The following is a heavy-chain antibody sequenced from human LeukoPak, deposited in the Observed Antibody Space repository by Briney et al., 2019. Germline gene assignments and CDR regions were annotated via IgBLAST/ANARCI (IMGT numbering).Heavy chain of an antibody. J-gene: IGHJ3*02. CDR2: ISSSSSTI. V-gene: IGHV3-48*01. D-gene: IGHD1-26*01. CDR1: GFTFSSYS. Sequence: PGGSLRLSCAASGFTFSSYSMNWVRQAPGKGLEWVSYISSSSSTIYYAGSVKGRFTISRDNAKNSLYLQMNSLRAEDTAVYYCANHYSGSYYLAAFDIWGQGTMVTVSS. CDR3: ANHYSGSYYLAAFDI.